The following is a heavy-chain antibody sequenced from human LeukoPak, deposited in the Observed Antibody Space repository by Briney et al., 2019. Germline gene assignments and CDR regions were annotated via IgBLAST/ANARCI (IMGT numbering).Heavy chain of an antibody. CDR3: ARARTVVGDAQGY. CDR2: IYYSGST. D-gene: IGHD2-15*01. V-gene: IGHV4-59*01. J-gene: IGHJ4*02. Sequence: NPSETLSLTCTVSGGSISSYYWSWIRQPPGKGLEWIGYIYYSGSTNYNPSLKSRVTISVDTSKNQFSLKLTSVTAADTAVYHCARARTVVGDAQGYWGQGTLVTVSS. CDR1: GGSISSYY.